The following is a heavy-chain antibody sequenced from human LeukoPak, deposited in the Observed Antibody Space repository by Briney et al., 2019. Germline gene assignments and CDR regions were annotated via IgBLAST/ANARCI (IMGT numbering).Heavy chain of an antibody. CDR2: ISANNGKT. Sequence: GASVKVSCKASGYTFATYGFCWVRQAPGHGLEWMGWISANNGKTNFAQKFQGRVTMATDTSTTTAYMELTSLRPDDTAVYYCAKVAGDRLDPWGQGTLVTVSS. CDR1: GYTFATYG. CDR3: AKVAGDRLDP. J-gene: IGHJ5*02. D-gene: IGHD6-13*01. V-gene: IGHV1-18*01.